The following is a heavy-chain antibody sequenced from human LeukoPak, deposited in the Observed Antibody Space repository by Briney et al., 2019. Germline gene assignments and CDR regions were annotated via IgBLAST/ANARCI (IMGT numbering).Heavy chain of an antibody. D-gene: IGHD2-8*01. CDR3: ARGLPLGYCTYGVCYPPKHFDF. CDR1: GYSFTSYD. J-gene: IGHJ4*02. CDR2: VNPKSGNT. Sequence: GASVQVSCNASGYSFTSYDINWVRQAPGQGLAWMGWVNPKSGNTGYKQKFQARVTITRDTSIRAAYMELSSLTSDDTAVYFCARGLPLGYCTYGVCYPPKHFDFWGQGTLVTVSS. V-gene: IGHV1-8*03.